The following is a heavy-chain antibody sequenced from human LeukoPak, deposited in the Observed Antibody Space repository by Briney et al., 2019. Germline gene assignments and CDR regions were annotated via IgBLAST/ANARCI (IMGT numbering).Heavy chain of an antibody. CDR2: IKEDGSEK. J-gene: IGHJ4*02. D-gene: IGHD6-6*01. CDR3: ARDRGSSDYFDY. Sequence: GSLRLSCAASGFTFSSYWMSWVRQAPAKGLEWVANIKEDGSEKFYVDSVKGRFTISRDNAKISLYLQMNSLRAEDTAVYYCARDRGSSDYFDYWGQGTLVTVSS. CDR1: GFTFSSYW. V-gene: IGHV3-7*01.